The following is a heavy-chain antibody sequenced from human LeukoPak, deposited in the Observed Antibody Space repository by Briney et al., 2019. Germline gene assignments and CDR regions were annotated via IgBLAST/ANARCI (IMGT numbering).Heavy chain of an antibody. Sequence: SGTLSLTCAVSGYSISSGYYWGWIRQPPGKGLEWFGSIYHSGSTYYNPSLKSRVTISVDTSKNQFSLKLSSVTAADTAVYYCARTDFLSGYYRNFDYWGQGTLVTVSS. D-gene: IGHD3-3*01. V-gene: IGHV4-38-2*01. CDR1: GYSISSGYY. CDR2: IYHSGST. J-gene: IGHJ4*02. CDR3: ARTDFLSGYYRNFDY.